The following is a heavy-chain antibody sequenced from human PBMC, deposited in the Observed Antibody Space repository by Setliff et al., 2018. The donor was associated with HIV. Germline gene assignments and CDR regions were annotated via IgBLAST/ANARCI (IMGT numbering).Heavy chain of an antibody. J-gene: IGHJ4*02. Sequence: ASVKVSCKAPENTFTRYFMHCVRQAPGQGLEWLGMINPSGGSTWYAQKFQGRVTMTGDTSTNTLYMELSSLRSEDTAVYYCARGWEGGMDYWGQGTLVTVSS. CDR1: ENTFTRYF. CDR3: ARGWEGGMDY. V-gene: IGHV1-46*01. CDR2: INPSGGST. D-gene: IGHD1-26*01.